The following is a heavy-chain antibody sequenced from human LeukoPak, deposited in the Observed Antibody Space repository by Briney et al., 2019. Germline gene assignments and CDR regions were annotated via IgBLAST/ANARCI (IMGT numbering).Heavy chain of an antibody. CDR1: GYTLTELS. D-gene: IGHD2-15*01. V-gene: IGHV1-24*01. CDR3: ATDLRFGGSCYWYY. CDR2: FDPEDGET. J-gene: IGHJ4*02. Sequence: ASVKVSCKVSGYTLTELSMHWARQAPGKGLEWMGGFDPEDGETIYAQKFQGRVTMTEDTSTDTAYMELSSLRSEDTAVYYCATDLRFGGSCYWYYWGQGTLVTVSS.